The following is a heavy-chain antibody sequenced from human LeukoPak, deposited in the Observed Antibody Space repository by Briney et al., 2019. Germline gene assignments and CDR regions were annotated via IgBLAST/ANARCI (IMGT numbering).Heavy chain of an antibody. J-gene: IGHJ4*02. Sequence: GGSLRLSCAGSGFAFSSHEMNWVRQAPGKGLEWVSGISWNSGSIGYADSVKGRFTISRDNAKNSLYLQMNSLRAEDTALYYCAKDHSSSWRGYFDYWGQGTLVTVSS. V-gene: IGHV3-9*01. D-gene: IGHD6-13*01. CDR2: ISWNSGSI. CDR3: AKDHSSSWRGYFDY. CDR1: GFAFSSHE.